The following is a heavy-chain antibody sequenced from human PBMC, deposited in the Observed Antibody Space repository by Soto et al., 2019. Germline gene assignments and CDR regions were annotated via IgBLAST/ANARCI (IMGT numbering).Heavy chain of an antibody. CDR3: ARWAVGYCSGGSCVGLNY. CDR1: GYTFTSYG. CDR2: ISAYNGNT. Sequence: ASVKVSCKASGYTFTSYGISWVRQAPGQGLEWMGWISAYNGNTNYAQKLQGRVTMTTDTSTSTAYMELRSLRSDDTAVYYCARWAVGYCSGGSCVGLNYWGQGTLVTVSS. J-gene: IGHJ4*02. D-gene: IGHD2-15*01. V-gene: IGHV1-18*01.